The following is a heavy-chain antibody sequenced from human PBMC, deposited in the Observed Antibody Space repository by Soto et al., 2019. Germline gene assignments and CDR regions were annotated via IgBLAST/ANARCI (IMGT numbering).Heavy chain of an antibody. V-gene: IGHV3-23*01. CDR1: GFIFRDYA. J-gene: IGHJ4*02. D-gene: IGHD2-21*01. Sequence: EVQLLESGGGLVQPGGSLRLSCAASGFIFRDYAMTWVRQAPGKGLEWVSSISGGAISTYYADSVKGRFTVSRDNSKNTLYLQMSSLRAEDTAIYYCAKEARAYCGTAGDNWGQGTLVTVSS. CDR3: AKEARAYCGTAGDN. CDR2: ISGGAIST.